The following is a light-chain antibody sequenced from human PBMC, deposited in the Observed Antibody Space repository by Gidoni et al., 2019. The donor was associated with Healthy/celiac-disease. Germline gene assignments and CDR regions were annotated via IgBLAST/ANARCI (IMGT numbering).Light chain of an antibody. V-gene: IGKV1-39*01. J-gene: IGKJ3*01. CDR1: QSISSY. CDR3: QQSYSTPPIFT. CDR2: AAS. Sequence: DIQMTQSPSSLSASVGDRVTITCRASQSISSYLNWYQQKPGKAPKLLIYAASSLQSGVPSRFSGSGSGTDFTLNISRLQPEDFATYYCQQSYSTPPIFTFGPGTKVDIK.